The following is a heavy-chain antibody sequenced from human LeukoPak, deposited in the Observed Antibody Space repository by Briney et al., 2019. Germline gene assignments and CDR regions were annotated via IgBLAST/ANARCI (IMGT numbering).Heavy chain of an antibody. CDR3: SKDQVVVLPAANDH. CDR2: ISGSGGST. D-gene: IGHD2-2*01. CDR1: GFTFSSYA. V-gene: IGHV3-23*01. J-gene: IGHJ4*02. Sequence: PGGSLRLSCAASGFTFSSYAMSWVRQAPGKGLEWVSAISGSGGSTYYADSVKGRFTISRDNSKNTLYLQMNSLRAEDTAVYYCSKDQVVVLPAANDHWGQGTLVTVSS.